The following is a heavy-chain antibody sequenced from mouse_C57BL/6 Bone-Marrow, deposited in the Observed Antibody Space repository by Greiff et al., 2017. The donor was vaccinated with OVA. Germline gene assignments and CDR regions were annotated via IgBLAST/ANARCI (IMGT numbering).Heavy chain of an antibody. J-gene: IGHJ4*01. CDR2: ISSGGSYT. Sequence: EVKLMESGGGLVQPGGSLSLSCAASGFTFSSYGMSWVRQTPDKRLEWVATISSGGSYTYYPDSVKGRFTISRDNAKNTLYLQMSSLKSEDTAMYYCARRVYYSNYSYAMDYWGQGTSVTVSS. V-gene: IGHV5-6*03. CDR1: GFTFSSYG. CDR3: ARRVYYSNYSYAMDY. D-gene: IGHD2-5*01.